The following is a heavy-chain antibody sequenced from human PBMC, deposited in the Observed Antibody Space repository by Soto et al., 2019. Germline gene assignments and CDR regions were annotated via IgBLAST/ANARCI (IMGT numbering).Heavy chain of an antibody. Sequence: QVQLQQWGAGLLKPSETLSLTCAVYGGSFSGYYWSWIRQPPGKGLELIGEIHHSGSTNYNQSRKSRVTISVDTSKNQFSLKLSSVTAADTAVYYCARGSYYYGSGSYNSVNWFAPWGKGTLVTVSS. CDR2: IHHSGST. CDR1: GGSFSGYY. V-gene: IGHV4-34*01. D-gene: IGHD3-10*01. J-gene: IGHJ5*02. CDR3: ARGSYYYGSGSYNSVNWFAP.